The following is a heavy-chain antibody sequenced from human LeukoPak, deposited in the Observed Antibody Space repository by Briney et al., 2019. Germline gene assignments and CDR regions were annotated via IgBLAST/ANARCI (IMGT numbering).Heavy chain of an antibody. J-gene: IGHJ6*04. CDR1: GFTFSSYW. CDR2: IKQDGSEK. D-gene: IGHD3-3*01. Sequence: GGSLRLSCAASGFTFSSYWMSWVRQAPGKGLERVANIKQDGSEKYYVDSVKGRFTISRDNSKNTLYLQMNSLRAEDTAVYYCAKDVGFLEWPPRRDVWGKGTTVTVSS. V-gene: IGHV3-7*01. CDR3: AKDVGFLEWPPRRDV.